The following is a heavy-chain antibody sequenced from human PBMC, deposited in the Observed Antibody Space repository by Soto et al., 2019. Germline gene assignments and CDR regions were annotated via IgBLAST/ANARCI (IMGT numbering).Heavy chain of an antibody. J-gene: IGHJ4*02. V-gene: IGHV4-30-4*01. CDR1: GGSISSGDYY. Sequence: QVQLQESGPGLVKPSQTLSLTCTVSGGSISSGDYYWSWIRQPPGKGLEWIGYIYYSGSTYYNPSLKRRVTISVDTSNNPFSLKLSSVTAADTAGYYCARAQGSGFLVSWGQGTLVTVSS. CDR3: ARAQGSGFLVS. CDR2: IYYSGST. D-gene: IGHD3-10*01.